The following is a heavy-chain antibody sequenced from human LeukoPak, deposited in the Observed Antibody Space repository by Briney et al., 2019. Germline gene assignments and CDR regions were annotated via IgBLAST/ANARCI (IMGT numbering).Heavy chain of an antibody. J-gene: IGHJ5*02. V-gene: IGHV4-39*07. CDR3: ARARQNPYFEERRRGNWFDP. Sequence: SETLSLTCTVSGGSISSSSYYWGWLRQPPGRGVEGLGSIYYSGITYYNSSLKSRVTISVNTSKNQFSLKMNYVTAADTAMYYCARARQNPYFEERRRGNWFDPWGQGTQVTVSS. D-gene: IGHD3-9*01. CDR2: IYYSGIT. CDR1: GGSISSSSYY.